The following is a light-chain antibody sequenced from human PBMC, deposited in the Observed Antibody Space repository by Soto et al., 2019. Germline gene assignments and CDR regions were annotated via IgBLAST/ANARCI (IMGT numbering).Light chain of an antibody. CDR3: CSYAGSSFYV. CDR1: SSDVGSYNL. CDR2: EVS. V-gene: IGLV2-23*02. J-gene: IGLJ1*01. Sequence: QSVLXQPASVSGSPGQSITISCTGTSSDVGSYNLVSWYQQHPGKAPKLMIYEVSKRPSGVSNRFSGSKSGNTASLTISGLQAEDEADYYCCSYAGSSFYVFGTGTKVT.